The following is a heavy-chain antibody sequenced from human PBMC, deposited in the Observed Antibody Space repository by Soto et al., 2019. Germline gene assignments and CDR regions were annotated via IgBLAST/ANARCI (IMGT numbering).Heavy chain of an antibody. CDR1: GGTFSSYT. CDR3: ARDQGYSYGSYDY. CDR2: IIPILGIA. J-gene: IGHJ4*02. Sequence: QVQLVQSGAEVKKPGSSVKVSCKASGGTFSSYTISWVRQAPGQGLEWMGRIIPILGIANYAQKFQGRVTITADKSTSTAYMELSSLRSEDTAVYYCARDQGYSYGSYDYWGQGTLVTFSS. D-gene: IGHD5-18*01. V-gene: IGHV1-69*08.